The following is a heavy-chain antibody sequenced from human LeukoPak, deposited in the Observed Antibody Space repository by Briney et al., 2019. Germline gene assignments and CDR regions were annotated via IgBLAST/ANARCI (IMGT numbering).Heavy chain of an antibody. J-gene: IGHJ5*02. CDR2: IKQDGSEK. Sequence: GGSLRLSCAASGFTFSSYWMSWVRQAPGKGLEWVANIKQDGSEKYYVDSVKGRLTISRDNAKNSLYLQMSSLRADDTAVYYCARDGRGYCGGDCFLSWFDPWGQGTLVTVSS. CDR3: ARDGRGYCGGDCFLSWFDP. V-gene: IGHV3-7*01. CDR1: GFTFSSYW. D-gene: IGHD2-21*02.